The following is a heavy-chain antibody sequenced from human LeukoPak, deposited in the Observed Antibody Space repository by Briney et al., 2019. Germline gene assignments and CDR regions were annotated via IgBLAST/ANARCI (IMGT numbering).Heavy chain of an antibody. V-gene: IGHV1-18*01. J-gene: IGHJ4*02. CDR3: ATDRVRYYDSSGYQDY. D-gene: IGHD3-22*01. CDR2: ISAYNGNT. CDR1: GYTFTSYG. Sequence: ASVKVSCKASGYTFTSYGISWVRQAPGQGLEWMGWISAYNGNTNYAQKLQGRVTMTTDTSTSTAYMELRSLRSDDTAVYYCATDRVRYYDSSGYQDYWGQGTLVTVSS.